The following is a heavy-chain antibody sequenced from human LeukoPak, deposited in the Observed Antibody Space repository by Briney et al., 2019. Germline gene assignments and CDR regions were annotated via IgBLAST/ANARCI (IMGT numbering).Heavy chain of an antibody. CDR3: AKDERSSTTGWFDP. V-gene: IGHV1-2*02. CDR1: GYTFTGYY. Sequence: ASVKVSCKASGYTFTGYYMHWVRQAPGQGLEWMGWINPNSGGTNYAQKFQGRVTMTRDTSISTAYMELSRLRSDDTAVYYCAKDERSSTTGWFDPWGQGTLVTVSS. J-gene: IGHJ5*02. D-gene: IGHD2-2*01. CDR2: INPNSGGT.